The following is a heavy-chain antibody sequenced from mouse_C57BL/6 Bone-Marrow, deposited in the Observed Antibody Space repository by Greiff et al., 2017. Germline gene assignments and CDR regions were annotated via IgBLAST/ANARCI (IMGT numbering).Heavy chain of an antibody. J-gene: IGHJ3*01. CDR1: GYTFTNYW. V-gene: IGHV1-63*01. D-gene: IGHD2-4*01. CDR3: ASEDDYDNLTFAY. Sequence: VQLQQSGAELVRPGTSVKLSCKASGYTFTNYWIGWAKQRPGHGLEWIGDIYPGGGYTNYNEKFKGKATLTADKSSSTADMQFSSLTSEDSASYNCASEDDYDNLTFAYWGQGTLVTVSA. CDR2: IYPGGGYT.